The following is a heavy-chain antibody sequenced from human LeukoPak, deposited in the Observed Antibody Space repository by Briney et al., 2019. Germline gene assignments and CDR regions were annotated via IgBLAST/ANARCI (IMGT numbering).Heavy chain of an antibody. CDR1: GLTVSYNY. D-gene: IGHD1-14*01. V-gene: IGHV3-23*01. CDR3: ADYRKPQGLDY. Sequence: GGSLRLLCAASGLTVSYNYMDGVRQARGTGREWVSAISAEGDDTYYADSVKGRLTISRDHSKNTLYLQMDSLRAEDTAVYYCADYRKPQGLDYWGQGALVTVSS. J-gene: IGHJ4*02. CDR2: ISAEGDDT.